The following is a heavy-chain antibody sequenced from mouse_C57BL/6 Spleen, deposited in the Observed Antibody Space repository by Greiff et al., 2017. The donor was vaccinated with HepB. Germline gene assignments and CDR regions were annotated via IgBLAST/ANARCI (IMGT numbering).Heavy chain of an antibody. CDR2: IDPEDGDT. CDR1: GFNIKDYY. CDR3: TTGYYYCSSPWFAY. Sequence: EVQLQQSGAELVRPGASVKLSCTASGFNIKDYYMHWVKQRPEQGLEWIGRIDPEDGDTEYAPKFQGKATMTADTSSNTAYLQLSSLTSEDTAVYYCTTGYYYCSSPWFAYWGQGTLVTVSA. J-gene: IGHJ3*01. V-gene: IGHV14-1*01. D-gene: IGHD1-1*01.